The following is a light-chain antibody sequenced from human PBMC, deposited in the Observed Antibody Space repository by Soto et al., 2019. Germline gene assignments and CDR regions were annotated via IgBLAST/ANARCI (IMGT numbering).Light chain of an antibody. CDR2: AAS. V-gene: IGKV1-5*01. CDR3: QESATTRWA. Sequence: GDRVTITCRASQSISSWLAWYQQKPGKAPNLLIFAASHLQSGVSSRFSGSGSGTDFTLTISSLHPEDFATFYCQESATTRWAFGQGTKVDIK. CDR1: QSISSW. J-gene: IGKJ1*01.